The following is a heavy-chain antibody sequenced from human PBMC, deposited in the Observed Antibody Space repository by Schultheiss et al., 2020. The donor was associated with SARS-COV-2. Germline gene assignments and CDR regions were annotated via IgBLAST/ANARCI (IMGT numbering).Heavy chain of an antibody. CDR1: GYSFTSYW. D-gene: IGHD2-2*01. J-gene: IGHJ6*01. Sequence: GESLKISCKGSGYSFTSYWIGWVRQMPGKGLEWMGIIYPGDSDTRYSPSFQGQVTISADKSISTALLQWSSLKASDTAMYYCARLNDCTSTGCLTKQSYYYGMDVWGQGTTVTVSS. CDR3: ARLNDCTSTGCLTKQSYYYGMDV. V-gene: IGHV5-51*01. CDR2: IYPGDSDT.